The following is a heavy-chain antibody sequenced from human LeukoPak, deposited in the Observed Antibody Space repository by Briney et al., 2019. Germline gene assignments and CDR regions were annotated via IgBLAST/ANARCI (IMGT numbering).Heavy chain of an antibody. CDR2: FDPEDGET. V-gene: IGHV1-24*01. D-gene: IGHD2-15*01. CDR3: ATAYCRGGSCPKYYYYYYMDV. J-gene: IGHJ6*03. CDR1: GYTLTELS. Sequence: ASVKVSCKVSGYTLTELSMHWVRQAPGKGLEWMGTFDPEDGETIYAQKFQGRVTMTEDTSTDIAYMELSSLRSEDTAVYYCATAYCRGGSCPKYYYYYYMDVWGKGTTVTVSS.